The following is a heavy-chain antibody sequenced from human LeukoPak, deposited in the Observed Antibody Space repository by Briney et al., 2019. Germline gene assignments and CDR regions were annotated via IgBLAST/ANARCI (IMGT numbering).Heavy chain of an antibody. D-gene: IGHD2-15*01. CDR2: FSGSGGST. CDR3: AKGPVVTFDI. CDR1: GFTFSSYA. Sequence: GGSLRLSCAASGFTFSSYAVSWVRQAPGKGLECISGFSGSGGSTYYADSVKGRFTISRDNSKKTLYLQMNSLRAEDTAVYYCAKGPVVTFDIWGQGTMATVSS. V-gene: IGHV3-23*01. J-gene: IGHJ3*02.